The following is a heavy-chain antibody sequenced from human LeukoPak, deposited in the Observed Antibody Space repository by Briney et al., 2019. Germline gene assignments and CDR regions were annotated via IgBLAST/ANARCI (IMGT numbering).Heavy chain of an antibody. Sequence: GGSLTLSCAGSGFTFSSDAMSWVRHAPGQGLEWVSVISDSGDYTSYADSVRGRFTISRDNSRNTLYLQMISLRPEDTDVYYCAKDTSIGKYCTNGVCSPFDYWGQGTLVTVSS. V-gene: IGHV3-23*01. CDR1: GFTFSSDA. J-gene: IGHJ4*02. D-gene: IGHD2-8*01. CDR3: AKDTSIGKYCTNGVCSPFDY. CDR2: ISDSGDYT.